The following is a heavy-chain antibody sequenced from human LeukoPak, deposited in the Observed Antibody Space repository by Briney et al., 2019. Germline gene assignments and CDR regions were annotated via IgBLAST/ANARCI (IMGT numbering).Heavy chain of an antibody. CDR2: IYHSGST. Sequence: SETLSLTCTVSGGSISSGYYWGWIRQPPGKGLEWIGSIYHSGSTYYNPSLKSRVTISVDTSKNQFSLKLSSVTAADTAVYYCARLNYDYVWGSYRFDYWGQGTLVTVSS. V-gene: IGHV4-38-2*02. CDR1: GGSISSGYY. CDR3: ARLNYDYVWGSYRFDY. J-gene: IGHJ4*02. D-gene: IGHD3-16*02.